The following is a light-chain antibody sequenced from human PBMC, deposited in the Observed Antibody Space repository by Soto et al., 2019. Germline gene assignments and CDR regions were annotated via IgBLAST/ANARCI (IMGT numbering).Light chain of an antibody. V-gene: IGKV3-11*01. CDR3: LQHNSYPRT. J-gene: IGKJ1*01. CDR1: QRISSY. CDR2: DAS. Sequence: EIVLTQSPATLSLSAGERATLSCRASQRISSYLAWYQHKPGQAPRLLIYDASNRATGIPARFSGSGSGTEFTLTISSLQPEDFGTYYCLQHNSYPRTFGQGTKVDIK.